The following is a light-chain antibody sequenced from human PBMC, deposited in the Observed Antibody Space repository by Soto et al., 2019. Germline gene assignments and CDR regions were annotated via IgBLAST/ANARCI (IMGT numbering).Light chain of an antibody. CDR3: QQTNTFPLS. CDR1: QGMSTW. CDR2: AAS. V-gene: IGKV1-12*01. Sequence: DIPMTQSPSFVSASVGDRVTITCRASQGMSTWLDWYQQKPGKAPNLLSYAASNLQNGVPSRFSGSGSGTDFTLTISSLQPEDFATYYCQQTNTFPLSFGPGTKVDVK. J-gene: IGKJ3*01.